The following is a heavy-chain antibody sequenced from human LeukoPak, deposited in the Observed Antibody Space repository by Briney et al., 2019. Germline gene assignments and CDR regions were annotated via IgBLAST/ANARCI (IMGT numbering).Heavy chain of an antibody. V-gene: IGHV3-11*04. CDR2: IKTTGLTT. CDR3: ARAGLLRYMDV. Sequence: GGSLRLSCAASGFDFSDYYMSWIRQAPGKGLEWISNIKTTGLTTYYADSVKGRFTISRDNAKNSLFLQMNSLRADDTAIYYCARAGLLRYMDVWGKGTTVIVSS. CDR1: GFDFSDYY. J-gene: IGHJ6*03.